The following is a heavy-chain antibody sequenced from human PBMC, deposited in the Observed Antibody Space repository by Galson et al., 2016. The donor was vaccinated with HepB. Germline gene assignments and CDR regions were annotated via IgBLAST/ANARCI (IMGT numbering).Heavy chain of an antibody. Sequence: SVKVSCKASGYTFTSYAIHWVRQAPGQRLEWMGWTNNANGNTEYSQSFQGRVTFTRDTSASTAYMELSSLRSEDTAVYYCARHPSNYNILTGYYDSWGQGTLVTVSS. CDR3: ARHPSNYNILTGYYDS. D-gene: IGHD3-9*01. J-gene: IGHJ5*01. CDR1: GYTFTSYA. CDR2: TNNANGNT. V-gene: IGHV1-3*04.